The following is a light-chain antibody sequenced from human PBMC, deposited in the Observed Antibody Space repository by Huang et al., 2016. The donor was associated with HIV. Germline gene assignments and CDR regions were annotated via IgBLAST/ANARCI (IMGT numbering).Light chain of an antibody. CDR2: DAS. CDR1: QSVSSY. Sequence: EIVLTQSPATLSLSPGERATLSCRASQSVSSYLAWYQQKPGQAPSRLIYDASNRATGIPARFSGSGSGTDFTLTISSLEPEDFAVYYCQQRSNWPGITFGPGTKVDIK. J-gene: IGKJ3*01. CDR3: QQRSNWPGIT. V-gene: IGKV3-11*01.